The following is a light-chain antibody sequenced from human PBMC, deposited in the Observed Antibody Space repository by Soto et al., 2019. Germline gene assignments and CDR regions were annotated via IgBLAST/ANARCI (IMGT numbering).Light chain of an antibody. V-gene: IGLV2-23*01. Sequence: QSALTQPASVSGSPGQSITISCTRTNSDIGSFSLVSWYQQHPGKAPKLMIYEDTRRPSGLSDRFSGSKSGNTASLTISGLQADDEADYYCCSYAGGTSWVFGGGTKLTVL. CDR3: CSYAGGTSWV. J-gene: IGLJ3*02. CDR1: NSDIGSFSL. CDR2: EDT.